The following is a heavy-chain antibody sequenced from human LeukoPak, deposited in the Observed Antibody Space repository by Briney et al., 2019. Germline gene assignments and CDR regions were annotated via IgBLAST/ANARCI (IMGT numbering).Heavy chain of an antibody. CDR1: GFTFSSYA. CDR3: ARDPYYYMDV. Sequence: GGSLRLSCAASGFTFSSYAMSWVRQAPEKGLEWVSAISGSGGSTYYADSVKGRFTISRDNAKNSLYLQMNSLRAEDTAVYYCARDPYYYMDVWGKGTTVTVSS. J-gene: IGHJ6*03. CDR2: ISGSGGST. V-gene: IGHV3-23*01.